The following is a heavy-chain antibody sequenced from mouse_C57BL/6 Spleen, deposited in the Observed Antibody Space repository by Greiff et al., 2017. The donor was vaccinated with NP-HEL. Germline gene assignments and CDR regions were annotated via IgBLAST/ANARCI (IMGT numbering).Heavy chain of an antibody. D-gene: IGHD4-1*01. CDR3: AREGVGLTGAMDY. J-gene: IGHJ4*01. CDR2: IYPRDGST. Sequence: VQLQQSDAELVKPGASVKISCKVSGYTFTDHTIHWMKQRPEQGLEWIGYIYPRDGSTKYNEKFKGKATLTADKSSSTAYMQLNSLTSEDSAVYCCAREGVGLTGAMDYWGQGTSVTVSS. V-gene: IGHV1-78*01. CDR1: GYTFTDHT.